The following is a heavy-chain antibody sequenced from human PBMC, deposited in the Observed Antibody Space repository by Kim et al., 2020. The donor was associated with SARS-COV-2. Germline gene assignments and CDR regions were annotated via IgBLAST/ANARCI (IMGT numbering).Heavy chain of an antibody. D-gene: IGHD5-12*01. CDR2: ISFDGGNK. CDR1: GFTFSSYS. Sequence: GGSLRLSCTASGFTFSSYSIYWVRQAPGKGLEWVAIISFDGGNKYYADSVKGRFTISRDNSKNTLFLEMNSLRVEDTAVYYCARAEYGGYETRYSYYFGMDVWGRGTTVTVSS. V-gene: IGHV3-30*04. CDR3: ARAEYGGYETRYSYYFGMDV. J-gene: IGHJ6*02.